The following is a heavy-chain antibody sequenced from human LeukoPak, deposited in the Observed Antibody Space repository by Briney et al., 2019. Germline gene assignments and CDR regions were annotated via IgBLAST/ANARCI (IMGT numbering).Heavy chain of an antibody. J-gene: IGHJ4*02. CDR1: GFSVRTHY. V-gene: IGHV3-53*01. CDR3: ARDVTEADY. Sequence: GGSLRLSCVVSGFSVRTHYMSWVRQAPAKGLEWVSVIYNDGSTYYSDSVKGRFTISRDNAKNSLYLQMSSLRVEDSAVYYCARDVTEADYWGQGTLVTVSS. CDR2: IYNDGST. D-gene: IGHD2-21*02.